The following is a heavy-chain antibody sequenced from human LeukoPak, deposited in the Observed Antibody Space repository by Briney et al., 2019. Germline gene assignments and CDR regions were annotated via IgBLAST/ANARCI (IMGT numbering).Heavy chain of an antibody. V-gene: IGHV3-23*01. D-gene: IGHD3-10*01. CDR3: AGRGSGSYFDY. Sequence: PGGSLRLSCAASGFAFSSYGLSWVRQAPGKGLEWVSGISGSGGSTYYADSVKGRFTISRDNSKNTLYLQMNSLRVEDTAVYYCAGRGSGSYFDYWSQGTLVTVSS. J-gene: IGHJ4*02. CDR2: ISGSGGST. CDR1: GFAFSSYG.